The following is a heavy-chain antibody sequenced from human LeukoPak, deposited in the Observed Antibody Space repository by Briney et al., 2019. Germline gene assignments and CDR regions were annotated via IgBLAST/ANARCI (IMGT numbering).Heavy chain of an antibody. CDR2: INPSGGST. CDR1: GGTFSSYA. D-gene: IGHD6-13*01. Sequence: GSSVKVSCKASGGTFSSYAISWVRQAPGQGLEWMGIINPSGGSTSYAQKFQGRVTMTRDTSISTAYMELSRLRSDDTAVYYCARMSSSSPRYWGQGTLVTVSP. V-gene: IGHV1-46*01. J-gene: IGHJ4*02. CDR3: ARMSSSSPRY.